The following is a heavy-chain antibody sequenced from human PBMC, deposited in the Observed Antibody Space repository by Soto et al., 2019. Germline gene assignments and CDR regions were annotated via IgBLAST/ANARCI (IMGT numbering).Heavy chain of an antibody. CDR3: SIERSELPRDH. CDR1: GYTFRSYG. J-gene: IGHJ4*01. CDR2: ISPKDGQP. Sequence: APVKVSCKTSGYTFRSYGISWVRQAPVQGLEWMGGISPKDGQPNYAQKYRGRVTMTTDTRTSTAYMDPRSLRSDDTAVYFCSIERSELPRDHWG. V-gene: IGHV1-18*01. D-gene: IGHD1-7*01.